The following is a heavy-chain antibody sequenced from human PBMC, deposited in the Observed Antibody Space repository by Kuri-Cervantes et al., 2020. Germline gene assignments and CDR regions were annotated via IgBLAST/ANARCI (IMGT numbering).Heavy chain of an antibody. CDR3: ARNRRAILQSYYYYYMDV. CDR2: INPNSGGT. Sequence: ASVKVSCKASGYTFTGYYMHWVRQAPGQGLEWMGWINPNSGGTNYAQKFQGRVTMTRDTSISTAYMELSRLRSDDTAVYYCARNRRAILQSYYYYYMDVWGRGTTVTVSS. J-gene: IGHJ6*03. CDR1: GYTFTGYY. V-gene: IGHV1-2*02. D-gene: IGHD3-3*01.